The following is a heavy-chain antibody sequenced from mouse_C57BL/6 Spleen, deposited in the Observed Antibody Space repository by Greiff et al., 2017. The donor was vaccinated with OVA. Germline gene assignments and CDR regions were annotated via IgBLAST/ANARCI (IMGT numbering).Heavy chain of an antibody. J-gene: IGHJ4*01. CDR2: IYPGDGDT. V-gene: IGHV1-80*01. CDR3: ARSNYAYAMDY. D-gene: IGHD1-1*01. Sequence: VHGVESGAELVKPGAPVKIFCKASGYAFSSYWMNRVKQRPGKGFVWSGQIYPGDGDTNYNGKFKGKATLTADKSSSTAYMQLSSLTSEDSAVYFCARSNYAYAMDYWGQGTSVTVSS. CDR1: GYAFSSYW.